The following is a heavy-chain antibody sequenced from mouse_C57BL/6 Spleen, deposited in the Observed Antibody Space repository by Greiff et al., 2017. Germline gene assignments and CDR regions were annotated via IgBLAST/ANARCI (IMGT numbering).Heavy chain of an antibody. CDR2: INPDSSTI. CDR3: ARQATYDGYYDAMDY. CDR1: GIDFSRYW. D-gene: IGHD2-3*01. V-gene: IGHV4-1*01. J-gene: IGHJ4*01. Sequence: EVKLLESGGGLVQPGGSLKLSCAASGIDFSRYWMSWVRRAPGKGLEWIGEINPDSSTINYAPSLKDKFIISRDNAKNTLYLQMSKVRSEDTARYYCARQATYDGYYDAMDYWGQGTSVTVSS.